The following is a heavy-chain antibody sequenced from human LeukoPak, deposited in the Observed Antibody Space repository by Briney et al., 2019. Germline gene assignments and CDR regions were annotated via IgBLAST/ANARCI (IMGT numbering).Heavy chain of an antibody. D-gene: IGHD4-17*01. J-gene: IGHJ5*02. Sequence: ASVKVSCKASGYTFTSYYMHWVRQAPGQGLEWMGWISAHNGNTNYAQKLQGRVTMTTDTSTSTVYMELRSLRSDDTAVYYCARTMTTVTTRWFDPWGQGTLVTVSS. CDR2: ISAHNGNT. CDR1: GYTFTSYY. V-gene: IGHV1-18*04. CDR3: ARTMTTVTTRWFDP.